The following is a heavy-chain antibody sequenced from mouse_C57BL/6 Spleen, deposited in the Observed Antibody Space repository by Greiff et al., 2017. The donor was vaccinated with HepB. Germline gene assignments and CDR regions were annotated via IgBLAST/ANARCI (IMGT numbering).Heavy chain of an antibody. V-gene: IGHV1-75*01. CDR2: IFPGSGST. CDR3: ARYGSYRDDYDGAY. D-gene: IGHD2-4*01. J-gene: IGHJ3*01. Sequence: QVHAKQSGPELVKPGASVKISCKASGYTFTDYYINWVKQRPGQGLEWIGWIFPGSGSTYYNEKFKGKATLTVDKSSSTAYMLLSSLTSEDSAVYFCARYGSYRDDYDGAYWGQGTLVTVSA. CDR1: GYTFTDYY.